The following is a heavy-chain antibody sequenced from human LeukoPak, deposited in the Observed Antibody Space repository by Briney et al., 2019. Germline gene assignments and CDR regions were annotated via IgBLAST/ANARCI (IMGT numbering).Heavy chain of an antibody. Sequence: PGRSLRLSCAASGFTFDDYAMHWVRQAPGKGLEGVAVISYDGSNKYYADSVKGRFTISRDNSKNTLYLQMNSLRAEDTAVYYCARDRTDEAPAGSFDYWGQGTLVTVSS. CDR3: ARDRTDEAPAGSFDY. J-gene: IGHJ4*02. CDR2: ISYDGSNK. D-gene: IGHD2-2*01. V-gene: IGHV3-30-3*01. CDR1: GFTFDDYA.